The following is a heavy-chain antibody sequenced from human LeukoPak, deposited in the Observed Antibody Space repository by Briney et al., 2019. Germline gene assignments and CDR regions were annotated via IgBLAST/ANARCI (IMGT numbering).Heavy chain of an antibody. CDR1: GFTFSIYG. CDR2: IWYEGRNK. CDR3: ARDTDGGTAIDY. V-gene: IGHV3-33*01. J-gene: IGHJ4*02. Sequence: GGSSRLSCAASGFTFSIYGMHWVRQAPGEGLEWVAVIWYEGRNKQYADAVKGRFTISRDNSKNTLYLQMNSLRAEDTAVYYCARDTDGGTAIDYWGQGTLVTVSS.